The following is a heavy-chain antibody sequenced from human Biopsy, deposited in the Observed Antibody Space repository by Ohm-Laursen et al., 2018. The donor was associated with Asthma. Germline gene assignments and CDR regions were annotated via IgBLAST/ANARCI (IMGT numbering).Heavy chain of an antibody. Sequence: SVKVSCKASGYTFTSYGISWVRQAPGQGLEWMGWISAYNGNTNYAQKLQGRVTMTTDTSTGTAYMELRSLRTDDTAVYYCAREGYGYLAGYYGGGGMDVWGQGTTVTVSS. CDR1: GYTFTSYG. J-gene: IGHJ6*02. CDR2: ISAYNGNT. V-gene: IGHV1-18*04. CDR3: AREGYGYLAGYYGGGGMDV. D-gene: IGHD3-9*01.